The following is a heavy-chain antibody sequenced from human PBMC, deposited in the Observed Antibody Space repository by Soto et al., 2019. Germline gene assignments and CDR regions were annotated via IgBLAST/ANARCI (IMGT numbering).Heavy chain of an antibody. Sequence: SSETLSLTCTVSGDSISSYYWSWIRQPPGKGLEWIGYIYYSGSTNYNPSLKSRVTISVDTSKNQFSLKLSSVTAADTAVYYCARDLGDWNYFGYMDVWGKGTTVTVSS. D-gene: IGHD1-7*01. CDR3: ARDLGDWNYFGYMDV. CDR1: GDSISSYY. J-gene: IGHJ6*03. CDR2: IYYSGST. V-gene: IGHV4-59*01.